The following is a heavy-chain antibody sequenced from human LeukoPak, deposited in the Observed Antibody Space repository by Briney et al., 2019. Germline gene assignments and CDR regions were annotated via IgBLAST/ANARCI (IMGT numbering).Heavy chain of an antibody. CDR3: AGGNPSVFDI. D-gene: IGHD4-23*01. J-gene: IGHJ3*02. V-gene: IGHV4-59*01. CDR2: IYYSGYT. Sequence: PSETLSLTCTVSGGSISSYYWSWIRQPPGKGLEWIGYIYYSGYTNYNPSLKSRVTLSVDTSKNQFSLKLSSVTAADTAVYYCAGGNPSVFDIWGQGTMVTVSS. CDR1: GGSISSYY.